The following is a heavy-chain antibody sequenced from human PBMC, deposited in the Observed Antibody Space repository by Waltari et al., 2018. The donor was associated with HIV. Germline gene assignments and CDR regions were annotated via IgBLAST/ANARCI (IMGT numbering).Heavy chain of an antibody. J-gene: IGHJ6*02. CDR3: ARSITVAGTRGLGMDV. CDR2: ISSGSNFM. CDR1: GSTFSTFG. Sequence: EVQLVESGGGLVKSGESLSLSCEASGSTFSTFGFTGVRQAPGKGLEWVAYISSGSNFMYYADSVKGRFTISRDNAKNSVYLQMNSLRAEDTAQYYCARSITVAGTRGLGMDVWGQGTTVTVSS. D-gene: IGHD6-19*01. V-gene: IGHV3-21*01.